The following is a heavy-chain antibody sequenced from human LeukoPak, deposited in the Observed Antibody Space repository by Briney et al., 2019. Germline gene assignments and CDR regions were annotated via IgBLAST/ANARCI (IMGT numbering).Heavy chain of an antibody. J-gene: IGHJ4*02. CDR2: IKSKTDGGTT. Sequence: GSLRLSCVVSGFTFSNAWMSWVRQAPGKGLEWVGRIKSKTDGGTTDYAAPVKGRFTISRDDSKITLYLQMSSLKTEDTAVYYCTTEGSGYYFHYWGQGTLVTVSS. D-gene: IGHD3-22*01. CDR3: TTEGSGYYFHY. CDR1: GFTFSNAW. V-gene: IGHV3-15*01.